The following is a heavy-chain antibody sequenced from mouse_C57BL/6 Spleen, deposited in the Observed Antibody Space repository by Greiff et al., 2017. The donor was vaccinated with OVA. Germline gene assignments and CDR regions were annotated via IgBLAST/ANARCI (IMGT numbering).Heavy chain of an antibody. D-gene: IGHD2-12*01. CDR2: IYPGDGDT. CDR1: GYAFSSSW. J-gene: IGHJ2*01. CDR3: ARYTTTSADY. V-gene: IGHV1-82*01. Sequence: VQLQQSGPELVKPGASVKISCKASGYAFSSSWMNWVKQRPGKGLEWIGRIYPGDGDTNYNGKFKGKATLTADKSSSTAYMQLSSLTSEDAAVYYCARYTTTSADYWGKGITLTVSS.